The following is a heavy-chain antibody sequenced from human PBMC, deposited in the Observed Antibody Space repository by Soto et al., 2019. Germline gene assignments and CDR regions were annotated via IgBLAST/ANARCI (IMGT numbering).Heavy chain of an antibody. CDR1: GGSISSSSYY. D-gene: IGHD3-22*01. J-gene: IGHJ4*02. V-gene: IGHV4-39*01. Sequence: QLQLQESGPGLVKPSETLSLTCTVSGGSISSSSYYWGWIRQPPGKGLEWIGSIYYSGSTYYNPSLKSRVTIPVDTSKNQFSLKLSSVTAADTAVYYCARQTATYYYDSSGYPDHDYWGQGTLVTVSS. CDR2: IYYSGST. CDR3: ARQTATYYYDSSGYPDHDY.